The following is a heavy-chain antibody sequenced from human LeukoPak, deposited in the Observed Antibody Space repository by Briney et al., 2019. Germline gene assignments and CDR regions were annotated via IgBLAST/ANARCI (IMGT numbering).Heavy chain of an antibody. V-gene: IGHV3-9*01. CDR1: GFTFDDYA. D-gene: IGHD1-26*01. J-gene: IGHJ3*02. CDR3: AKVGGSYALVDAFDI. Sequence: GGSLRRSCAASGFTFDDYAMHWVRQAPGKGLEWVSGISWNSGSIGYADSVKGRFTISRDNAKNSLYLQMNSLRAEDTALYYCAKVGGSYALVDAFDIWGQGTMVTVSS. CDR2: ISWNSGSI.